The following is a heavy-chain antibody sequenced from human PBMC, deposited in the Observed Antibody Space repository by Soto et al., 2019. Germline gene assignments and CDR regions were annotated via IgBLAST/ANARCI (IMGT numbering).Heavy chain of an antibody. CDR2: IYPGDSDT. J-gene: IGHJ4*02. CDR3: ARRTLYCSGGSGYSLGLDY. D-gene: IGHD2-15*01. Sequence: PGESLKISCKGSGYSFTSYSIGWVRQMPGKGLEWVGIIYPGDSDTRYSASFQGQVTISADKSISTAYLQWSSLKASDTAMYYCARRTLYCSGGSGYSLGLDYWGQGTLVTVSS. V-gene: IGHV5-51*01. CDR1: GYSFTSYS.